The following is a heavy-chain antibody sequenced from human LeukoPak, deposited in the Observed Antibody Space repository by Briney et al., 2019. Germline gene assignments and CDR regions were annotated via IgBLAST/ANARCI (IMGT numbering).Heavy chain of an antibody. V-gene: IGHV3-23*01. Sequence: PGGSLRLSCAASGFTFSIYAMGWVRQAPGKGLEWVSTIGSTGGTYYADSVKGRFTISRDNSKNTLYLQMNSLRAEDTAVYYCARDPYNSGSSYFDYWGQGTLVTVSS. CDR3: ARDPYNSGSSYFDY. CDR2: IGSTGGT. D-gene: IGHD3-10*01. J-gene: IGHJ4*02. CDR1: GFTFSIYA.